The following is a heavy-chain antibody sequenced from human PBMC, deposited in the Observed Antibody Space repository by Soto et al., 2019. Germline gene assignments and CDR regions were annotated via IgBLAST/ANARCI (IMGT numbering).Heavy chain of an antibody. CDR1: GGSFRGYY. J-gene: IGHJ3*02. CDR3: ARGLYYYDSSGDAFDI. V-gene: IGHV4-34*01. CDR2: INHSGST. Sequence: SETLSLTCAVYGGSFRGYYWSWIRQPPGKGLEWIGEINHSGSTNYNPSLKSRVTISVDTSKNQFSLKLSSVTAADTAVYYCARGLYYYDSSGDAFDIWGQGTMVTVSS. D-gene: IGHD3-22*01.